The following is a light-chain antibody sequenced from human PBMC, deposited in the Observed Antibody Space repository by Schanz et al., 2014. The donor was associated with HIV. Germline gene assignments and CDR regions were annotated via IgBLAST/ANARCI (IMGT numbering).Light chain of an antibody. V-gene: IGKV3D-20*02. CDR1: QIVSSTY. Sequence: EIVLTQSPGTLSLSPGERGTLSCRASQIVSSTYLAWYQQKPGQSPRLLIYDASERAPGIPDRFSGFRSGTDFTLTISRLEPEDVAVYYCHQNSDWPRTFGGGTRVEIK. J-gene: IGKJ4*01. CDR2: DAS. CDR3: HQNSDWPRT.